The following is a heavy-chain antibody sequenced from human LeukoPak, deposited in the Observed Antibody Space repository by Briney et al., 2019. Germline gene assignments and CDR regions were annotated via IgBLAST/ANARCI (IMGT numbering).Heavy chain of an antibody. V-gene: IGHV3-74*01. Sequence: GGSLRLSCAASGFTISGYWMHWVRQAPGKGLVWVSRINGDGSITSYADSVMGRFTMSRDNAKSTLHLQMNSLRAEDTAVYYCARGRAGNYYNHNDYWGQGTLVTVSS. J-gene: IGHJ4*02. CDR3: ARGRAGNYYNHNDY. CDR1: GFTISGYW. CDR2: INGDGSIT. D-gene: IGHD3-10*01.